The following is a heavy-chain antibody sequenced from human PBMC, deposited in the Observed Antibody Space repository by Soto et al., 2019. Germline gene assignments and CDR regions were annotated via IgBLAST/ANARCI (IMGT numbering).Heavy chain of an antibody. J-gene: IGHJ1*01. Sequence: QVQLVESGGGVVQPGRSLRLSCAASGFTFSSYAMHWVRQAPGKGLEWVAVISYDGSNKYYADSVKGRFTISRDNSRNTLYLQMNSLRAEDTAVYYCARGRSTAWGPAEYFQHWDQGTLVTVSS. V-gene: IGHV3-30-3*01. CDR2: ISYDGSNK. CDR1: GFTFSSYA. D-gene: IGHD1-26*01. CDR3: ARGRSTAWGPAEYFQH.